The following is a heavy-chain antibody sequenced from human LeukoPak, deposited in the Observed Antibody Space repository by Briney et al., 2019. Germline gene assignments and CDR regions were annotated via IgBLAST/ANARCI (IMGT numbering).Heavy chain of an antibody. J-gene: IGHJ3*02. CDR3: ARQGGPSTSGTYRARAFDI. CDR1: GDSISRSTYY. D-gene: IGHD3-10*01. CDR2: IYYNGVT. Sequence: NTSETLSLTCSVSGDSISRSTYYWGWIRQPPGKGLEWIGRIYYNGVTFYNPSLKSPVTVSVGTSKNDFSLKLSSVTAADTALYYCARQGGPSTSGTYRARAFDIWGQGTLVTVSS. V-gene: IGHV4-39*01.